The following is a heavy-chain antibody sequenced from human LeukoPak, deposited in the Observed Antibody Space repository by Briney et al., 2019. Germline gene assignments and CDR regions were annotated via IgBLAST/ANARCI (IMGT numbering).Heavy chain of an antibody. V-gene: IGHV4-59*08. J-gene: IGHJ4*02. D-gene: IGHD5-18*01. CDR2: VFYTGDT. Sequence: SETLSLTCAVSGGSISSFYWSWIRQPPGKGLEWIGYVFYTGDTNSNPSLKSRVTMSLDTSKNQLSLKLSSVTAADTAVYYCARHRKRGIQLWLRSGFDYWGQGTLVTVSS. CDR3: ARHRKRGIQLWLRSGFDY. CDR1: GGSISSFY.